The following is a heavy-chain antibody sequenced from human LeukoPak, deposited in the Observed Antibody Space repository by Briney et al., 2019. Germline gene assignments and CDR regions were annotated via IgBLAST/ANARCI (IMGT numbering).Heavy chain of an antibody. CDR2: INPNSGGT. Sequence: ASVKVSCKASGYTFTSYYMHWVRQAPGQGLEWMRWINPNSGGTNYAQKFQGRVTMTRDTSISTAYMELSRLRSDDTAVYYCAREFFEDPNYDFWSGYLDYWGQGTLVTVSS. CDR3: AREFFEDPNYDFWSGYLDY. CDR1: GYTFTSYY. V-gene: IGHV1-2*02. J-gene: IGHJ4*02. D-gene: IGHD3-3*01.